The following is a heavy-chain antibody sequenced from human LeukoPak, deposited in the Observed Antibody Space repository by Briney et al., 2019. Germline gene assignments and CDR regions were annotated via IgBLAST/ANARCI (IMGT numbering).Heavy chain of an antibody. CDR2: ISINGETT. J-gene: IGHJ4*02. V-gene: IGHV3-23*01. Sequence: PGGSLRLSCAVSGFSVNSFGMSWVRQAPGKGLEWISAISINGETTWHADSVKGRFIISRNNSKNALYLQLSSLRVEDTAVYYCAQGFSSGWYPNWGQGSLVSVSS. CDR3: AQGFSSGWYPN. CDR1: GFSVNSFG. D-gene: IGHD6-19*01.